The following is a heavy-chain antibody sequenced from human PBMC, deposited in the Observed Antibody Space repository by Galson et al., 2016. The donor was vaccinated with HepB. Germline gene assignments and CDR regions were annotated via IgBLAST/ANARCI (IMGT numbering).Heavy chain of an antibody. CDR3: ARNRIVVEPVATRYGMDV. V-gene: IGHV1-18*01. CDR2: ISGYNGNT. Sequence: SVKVSCKVFGYTFTSYGISWVRQAPGQGLEWMGWISGYNGNTNYAQKLQGRVTMTTDTSTSTAYLELRSLRSDDTAVYYCARNRIVVEPVATRYGMDVWGQGTTVTVSS. J-gene: IGHJ6*02. D-gene: IGHD2-2*01. CDR1: GYTFTSYG.